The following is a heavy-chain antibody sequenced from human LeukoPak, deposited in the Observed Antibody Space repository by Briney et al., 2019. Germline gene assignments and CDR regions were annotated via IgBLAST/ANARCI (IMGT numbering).Heavy chain of an antibody. CDR1: GFTFSSYS. CDR2: IYSGGST. Sequence: PGGSLRLSCAASGFTFSSYSMNWVRQAPGKGLEWVSVIYSGGSTYYADSVKGRFTISRDNSKNTLYLQMNSLRAEDTAVYYCASGDDSGPGYWGQGTLVTVSS. J-gene: IGHJ4*02. CDR3: ASGDDSGPGY. D-gene: IGHD4-23*01. V-gene: IGHV3-53*01.